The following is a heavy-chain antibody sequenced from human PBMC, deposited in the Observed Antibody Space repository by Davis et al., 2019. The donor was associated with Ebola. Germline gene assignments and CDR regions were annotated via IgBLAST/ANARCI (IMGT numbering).Heavy chain of an antibody. CDR3: ATLGYSSSWYDFDY. Sequence: GESLKISCAASGFTFSSYAMSWVRQAPGKGLEWVSAISGSGGSTYYADSVKGRFTISRDNSKNTLYLQMNSLRAEDTAVYYCATLGYSSSWYDFDYWGQGTLVTVSS. V-gene: IGHV3-23*01. CDR2: ISGSGGST. CDR1: GFTFSSYA. D-gene: IGHD6-13*01. J-gene: IGHJ4*02.